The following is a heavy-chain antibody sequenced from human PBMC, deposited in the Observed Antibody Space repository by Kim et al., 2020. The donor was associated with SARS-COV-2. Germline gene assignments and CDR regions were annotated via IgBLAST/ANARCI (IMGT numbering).Heavy chain of an antibody. D-gene: IGHD2-15*01. Sequence: TSNNPSLTSRVTISVNTSKNQFSLKLSAGTAADTAVYYCARGWVQPLPENWGQGTLVTVSS. V-gene: IGHV4-34*01. J-gene: IGHJ4*02. CDR2: T. CDR3: ARGWVQPLPEN.